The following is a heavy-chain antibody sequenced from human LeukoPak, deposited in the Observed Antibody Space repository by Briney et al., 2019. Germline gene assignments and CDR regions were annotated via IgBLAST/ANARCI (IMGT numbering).Heavy chain of an antibody. CDR2: ISGSGGST. D-gene: IGHD3-3*01. J-gene: IGHJ4*02. CDR1: GFTFSSYA. Sequence: GGSLRLSCAASGFTFSSYAMSWVRQAPGKGLEWVSAISGSGGSTYYADSVKGRFTISRDNSKNTLYLQMNSLRAEDTAVYYYAKAPNLRLLEWSRPSTLYFDYWGQGTLVTVSS. CDR3: AKAPNLRLLEWSRPSTLYFDY. V-gene: IGHV3-23*01.